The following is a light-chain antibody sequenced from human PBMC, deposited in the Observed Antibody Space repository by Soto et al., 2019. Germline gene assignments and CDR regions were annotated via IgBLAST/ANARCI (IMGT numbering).Light chain of an antibody. Sequence: VLTQPPSASGTPVQRVTISCSGSSSNIGSNTVNWYQQLPGTAPKLLIYSNNQRPSGVPDRFSGSKSGTSASLAISGLQSEDEADYYCAAWDDSLMGVFGPGTKVTVL. CDR1: SSNIGSNT. J-gene: IGLJ1*01. V-gene: IGLV1-44*01. CDR3: AAWDDSLMGV. CDR2: SNN.